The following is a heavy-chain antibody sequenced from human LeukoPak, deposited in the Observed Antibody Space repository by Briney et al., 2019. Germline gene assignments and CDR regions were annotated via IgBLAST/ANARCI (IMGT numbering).Heavy chain of an antibody. CDR1: GGSISSGSYY. J-gene: IGHJ4*02. Sequence: SETLSLTCTVSGGSISSGSYYWSWIRQPAGKGLEWIGRIYTSGSTNYNPSLKSRVTISVDTSKNQFSLKLSSVTAADTAVYYCARSHSSTSWFFDSWGQGTLVTVSS. CDR2: IYTSGST. CDR3: ARSHSSTSWFFDS. D-gene: IGHD6-6*01. V-gene: IGHV4-61*02.